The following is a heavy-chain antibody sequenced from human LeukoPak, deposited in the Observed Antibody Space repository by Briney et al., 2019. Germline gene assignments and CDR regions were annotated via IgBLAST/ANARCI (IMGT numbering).Heavy chain of an antibody. V-gene: IGHV1-24*01. J-gene: IGHJ6*02. CDR1: GYTLTELS. CDR3: ATSSVSGSGYLVYYYGMDV. Sequence: ASVKVSCKVSGYTLTELSMHWVRQAPGKGLEWMGGFDPEDGETIYAQKFQGRVTMTEDTSTDTAYMELSSLRSEDTAVYYCATSSVSGSGYLVYYYGMDVWGQGTTVTVSS. CDR2: FDPEDGET. D-gene: IGHD3-22*01.